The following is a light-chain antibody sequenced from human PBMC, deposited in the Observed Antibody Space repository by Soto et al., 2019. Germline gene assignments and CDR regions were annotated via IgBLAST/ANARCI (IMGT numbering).Light chain of an antibody. Sequence: QSVLTQPPSVSGSPGQSVTISCTGTSSDVGSYNRVSWYQQPPGTAPKLMIYEVSNRPSGVPDRFSGSKSGNTASLTISGLQAEDEADYYYSSYTSSSGVVFGGGTQLTVL. J-gene: IGLJ2*01. CDR3: SSYTSSSGVV. CDR2: EVS. V-gene: IGLV2-18*02. CDR1: SSDVGSYNR.